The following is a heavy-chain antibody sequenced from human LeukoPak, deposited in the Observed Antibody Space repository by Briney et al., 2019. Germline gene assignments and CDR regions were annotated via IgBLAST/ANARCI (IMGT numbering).Heavy chain of an antibody. V-gene: IGHV1-18*01. J-gene: IGHJ5*02. CDR1: GYTFTSYG. CDR3: ARDTYRIDCSGGSCYKGAGWFDP. CDR2: INAYNGNT. D-gene: IGHD2-15*01. Sequence: ASVKVSCKASGYTFTSYGISWVRQAPGQGLEWMGWINAYNGNTNYAQKLQGRVTITADESTSTAYMELSSLRSEDTAVYYCARDTYRIDCSGGSCYKGAGWFDPWGQGTLVTVSS.